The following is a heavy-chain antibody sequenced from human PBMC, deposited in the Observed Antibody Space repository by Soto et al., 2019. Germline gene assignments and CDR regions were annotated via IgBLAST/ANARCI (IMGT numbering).Heavy chain of an antibody. D-gene: IGHD6-19*01. CDR3: VKDGSSGWPYFYDMDV. V-gene: IGHV3-21*01. Sequence: GGSLRLSCAASGFTFSSYSMNWVRQAPGKGLEWVSSISSSSSYIYYADSVKGRFTISRDNAKNSLYLQMSSLRAEDTAVYYCVKDGSSGWPYFYDMDVWGQGTTVTVSS. CDR1: GFTFSSYS. CDR2: ISSSSSYI. J-gene: IGHJ6*02.